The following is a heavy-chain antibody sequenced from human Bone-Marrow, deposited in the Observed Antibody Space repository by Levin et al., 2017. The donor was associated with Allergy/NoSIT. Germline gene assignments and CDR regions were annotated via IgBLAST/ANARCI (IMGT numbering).Heavy chain of an antibody. CDR3: ARGGDCGSVCYLFDH. J-gene: IGHJ4*02. D-gene: IGHD2-21*01. CDR1: GYTFTSNA. V-gene: IGHV1-3*01. Sequence: GESLKISCKASGYTFTSNAIHWVRRAPGQRLEWMGVIGADGSTKYSRNFQGRVTITRDTSARTAHMELSSLRSEDTAVYYCARGGDCGSVCYLFDHWGQGTLVTVSS. CDR2: VIGADGST.